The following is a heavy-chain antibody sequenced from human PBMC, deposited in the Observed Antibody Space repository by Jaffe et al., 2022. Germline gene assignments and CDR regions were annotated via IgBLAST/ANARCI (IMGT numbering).Heavy chain of an antibody. D-gene: IGHD4-17*01. CDR1: GFTFSSYA. CDR3: AKAQSSRTVTTGWYFDL. Sequence: EVQLLESGGGLVQPGGSLRLSCAASGFTFSSYAMSWVRQAPGKGLEWVSAISGSGGSTYYADSVKGRFTISRDNSKNTLYLQMNSLRAEDTAVYYCAKAQSSRTVTTGWYFDLWGRGTLVTVSS. J-gene: IGHJ2*01. V-gene: IGHV3-23*01. CDR2: ISGSGGST.